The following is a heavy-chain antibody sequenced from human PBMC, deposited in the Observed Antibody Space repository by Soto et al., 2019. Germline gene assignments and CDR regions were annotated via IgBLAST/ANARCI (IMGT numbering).Heavy chain of an antibody. D-gene: IGHD3-22*01. V-gene: IGHV4-34*01. CDR3: STRAYDTNGYYRFDP. CDR1: GGSFSGHS. CDR2: INHSGRV. J-gene: IGHJ5*01. Sequence: SETLSLTCAVYGGSFSGHSWTCIRQSPGKGLEWIGDINHSGRVNYSPSLKSRVTISLDTSKNQFSLTLSAVTAADTAMYYCSTRAYDTNGYYRFDPWGQGTLVTVSS.